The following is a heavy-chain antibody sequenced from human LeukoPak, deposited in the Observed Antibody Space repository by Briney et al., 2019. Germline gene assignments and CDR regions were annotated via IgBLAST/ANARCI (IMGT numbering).Heavy chain of an antibody. D-gene: IGHD1-14*01. J-gene: IGHJ4*02. V-gene: IGHV4-38-2*02. CDR1: GSAVSSGFN. Sequence: SATLSLTCTVSGSAVSSGFNWGGIRPPPGKGLEWIGAIHHSGGTYYNPPLKSRVTISIDTSTNHFSLKLSSVTAADTAVYYCARDRTTWVMMGYWGQGTLVTVPS. CDR3: ARDRTTWVMMGY. CDR2: IHHSGGT.